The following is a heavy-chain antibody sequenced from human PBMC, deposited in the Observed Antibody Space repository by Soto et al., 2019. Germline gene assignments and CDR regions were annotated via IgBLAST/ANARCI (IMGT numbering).Heavy chain of an antibody. Sequence: GGSLRLSCAASGFTFSSYCMPWVRQAPGKGLEWVAVISYDGINKYYADSVKGRFTISRDNSKKTLYLEMNSLRAEDTAVYYCAKDSRNRTTLVMYVCGQWITVT. CDR3: AKDSRNRTTLVMYV. CDR2: ISYDGINK. J-gene: IGHJ6*02. CDR1: GFTFSSYC. V-gene: IGHV3-30*18. D-gene: IGHD1-1*01.